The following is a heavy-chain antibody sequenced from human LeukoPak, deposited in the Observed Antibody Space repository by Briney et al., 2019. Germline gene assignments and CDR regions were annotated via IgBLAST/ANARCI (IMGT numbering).Heavy chain of an antibody. D-gene: IGHD1-26*01. CDR3: AKDLVGATMSFDY. V-gene: IGHV3-21*01. J-gene: IGHJ4*02. CDR1: GFTFSHFT. CDR2: ISGSSTYI. Sequence: GGSLRLSCAASGFTFSHFTINWVRQAPGKGLEWVSTISGSSTYIFYADSVKGRFTISRDDAKNSLYLQMNSLRAEDTAVYYCAKDLVGATMSFDYWGQGTLVTVSS.